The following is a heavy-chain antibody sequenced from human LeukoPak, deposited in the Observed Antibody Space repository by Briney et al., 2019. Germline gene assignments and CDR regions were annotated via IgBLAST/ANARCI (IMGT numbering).Heavy chain of an antibody. D-gene: IGHD2-2*02. Sequence: SETLSLTCTVSGGSISSYYWSWIRQPPGKGLEWIGYIYTSGSTNYNPSLKSRVTISVDTSKNQFSLKLSSVTAADTAVYYCARLSYTSWFDTWGQGTLVTVSS. J-gene: IGHJ5*02. V-gene: IGHV4-4*09. CDR2: IYTSGST. CDR3: ARLSYTSWFDT. CDR1: GGSISSYY.